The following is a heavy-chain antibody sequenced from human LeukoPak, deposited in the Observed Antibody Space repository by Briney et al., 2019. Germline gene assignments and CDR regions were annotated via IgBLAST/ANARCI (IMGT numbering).Heavy chain of an antibody. CDR1: GFTFSSYS. CDR2: IKQDGSEK. J-gene: IGHJ4*02. V-gene: IGHV3-7*01. CDR3: ARDRRWLRTFDY. Sequence: GRSLRLSCAASGFTFSSYSMNWVRQAPGKGLEWVANIKQDGSEKYYVDSVKGRFTISRDNAKNSLYLQMNSLRAEDTAVYYCARDRRWLRTFDYWGQGTLVTVSS. D-gene: IGHD5-24*01.